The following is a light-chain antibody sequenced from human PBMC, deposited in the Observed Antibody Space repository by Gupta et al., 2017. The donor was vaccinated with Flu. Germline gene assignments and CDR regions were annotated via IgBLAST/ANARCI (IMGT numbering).Light chain of an antibody. CDR3: QSYESSRSGQDV. J-gene: IGLJ1*01. Sequence: SVLPQPPSVSGAPGPRVTISCTGSSSNIGAGYDVYWYQQLPGTAPKVLIYDNTDRPSGVPDRFSGSKSGTSAALAITGLQAGEEADYYCQSYESSRSGQDVFGTGTKVTVL. V-gene: IGLV1-40*01. CDR2: DNT. CDR1: SSNIGAGYD.